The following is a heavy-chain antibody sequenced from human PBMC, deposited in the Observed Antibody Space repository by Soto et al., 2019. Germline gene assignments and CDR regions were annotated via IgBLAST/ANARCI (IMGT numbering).Heavy chain of an antibody. V-gene: IGHV3-30-3*01. Sequence: QVQLVESGGGVVQPGRSLRLSCAASGFSFSISPMHWVRQAPGKGPEWVALISYDGTNKFYADSVKGRFTISRDNSKITISLQVDSLRPEDAAVYYCARDPKTSGGQHWAFNYFDSWGQGTLVNVSS. D-gene: IGHD7-27*01. CDR2: ISYDGTNK. J-gene: IGHJ4*02. CDR1: GFSFSISP. CDR3: ARDPKTSGGQHWAFNYFDS.